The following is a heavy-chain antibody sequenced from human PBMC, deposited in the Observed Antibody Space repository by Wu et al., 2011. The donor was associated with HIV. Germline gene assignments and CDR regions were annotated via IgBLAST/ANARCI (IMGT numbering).Heavy chain of an antibody. CDR2: IIPNSGTT. V-gene: IGHV1-69*14. Sequence: QDQLVQSGAEVKKPGSSVKVSCMASGGSFSGFAINWVRQAPGLGLEWMGGIIPNSGTTNYARKFQGRVTVSADRSTTTVHMELRSLRSEDTAVYYCARSGEAAEYYYYYMNVWGKGTTVTVSS. D-gene: IGHD6-13*01. CDR1: GGSFSGFA. CDR3: ARSGEAAEYYYYYMNV. J-gene: IGHJ6*03.